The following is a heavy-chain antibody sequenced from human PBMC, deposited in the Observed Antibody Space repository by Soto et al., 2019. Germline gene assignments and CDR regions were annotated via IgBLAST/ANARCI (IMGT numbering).Heavy chain of an antibody. CDR3: ATLSTIN. J-gene: IGHJ4*02. CDR2: FDPEDGET. D-gene: IGHD1-26*01. V-gene: IGHV1-24*01. CDR1: GYTLTELS. Sequence: ASLKGSCTVSGYTLTELSMHWVRQAPGKGLEWMGGFDPEDGETIYAQKFQGRVTMTEDTSTDTAYMELSSLRSEDTAVYYCATLSTINWGQGTLVTVSS.